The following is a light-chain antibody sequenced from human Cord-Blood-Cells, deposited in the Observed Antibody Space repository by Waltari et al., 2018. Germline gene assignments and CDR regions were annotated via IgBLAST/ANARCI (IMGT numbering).Light chain of an antibody. CDR3: QQYNNGPFT. CDR1: QSVSSN. Sequence: EIVMTQSPATLSVSPGERPTLSCRASQSVSSNLAWYQQKPGQAPRLLSYGESTRATGIPARFSGSGSGTEFTLTISSLQSEDFAVYYCQQYNNGPFTFGPGTKVDIK. J-gene: IGKJ3*01. CDR2: GES. V-gene: IGKV3-15*01.